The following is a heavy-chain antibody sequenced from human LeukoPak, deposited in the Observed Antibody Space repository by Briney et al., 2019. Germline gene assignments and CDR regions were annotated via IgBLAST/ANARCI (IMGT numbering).Heavy chain of an antibody. CDR1: GDSVSSSSYY. J-gene: IGHJ4*02. CDR3: AGLVGRYSSGLYYYYFDY. CDR2: MYLSGTT. V-gene: IGHV4-39*07. D-gene: IGHD3-22*01. Sequence: SETLSLTCTVSGDSVSSSSYYWNWIRQPPGKGLEWIGEMYLSGTTHSNPSVKSRVTISIDKSKNQFFLNLSSVTAADTAVYYCAGLVGRYSSGLYYYYFDYWGQGTLVTVSS.